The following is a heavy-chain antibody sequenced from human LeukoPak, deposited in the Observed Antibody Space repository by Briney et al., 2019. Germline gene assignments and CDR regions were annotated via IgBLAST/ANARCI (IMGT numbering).Heavy chain of an antibody. J-gene: IGHJ3*02. CDR3: ARALVQPSGAFDI. D-gene: IGHD1-26*01. V-gene: IGHV1-69*05. CDR2: IVPIFRTS. CDR1: GGTFNSYG. Sequence: ASVKVSCKTSGGTFNSYGFNWVLQAPGQGLEWMGGIVPIFRTSNYAQKFQGRVTITTDGSSTTAYMEMSNLRVDDTAVYYCARALVQPSGAFDIWGQGTMVTVSS.